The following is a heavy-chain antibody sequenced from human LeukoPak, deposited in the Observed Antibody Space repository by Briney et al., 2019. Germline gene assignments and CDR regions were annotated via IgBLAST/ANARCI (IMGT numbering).Heavy chain of an antibody. CDR2: INPNSGGT. Sequence: GASVKVSCKASGYAFTGYYMHWVRQAPGQGLEWMGWINPNSGGTNYAQKFQGRVTMARDTSISTAYMELSRLRSDDTAVYYCAVDVDTAMVTYFGYWGQGTLVTVSS. CDR1: GYAFTGYY. D-gene: IGHD5-18*01. J-gene: IGHJ4*02. V-gene: IGHV1-2*02. CDR3: AVDVDTAMVTYFGY.